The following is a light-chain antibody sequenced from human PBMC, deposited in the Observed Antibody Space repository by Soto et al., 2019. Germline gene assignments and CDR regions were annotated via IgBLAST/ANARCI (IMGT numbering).Light chain of an antibody. Sequence: EIVMTQSPATLSVSPGERATLSFRASQSVSSYLAWYQQKPGQAPRLLIYSASTRAAGIPARFSGSGSGTDFSLTISRLEPEDFAVYYCQQRSNWPSSITFGQGTRLEIK. CDR1: QSVSSY. CDR3: QQRSNWPSSIT. V-gene: IGKV3-15*01. J-gene: IGKJ5*01. CDR2: SAS.